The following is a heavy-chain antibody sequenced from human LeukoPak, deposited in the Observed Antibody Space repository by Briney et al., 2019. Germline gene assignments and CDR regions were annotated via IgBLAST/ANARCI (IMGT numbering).Heavy chain of an antibody. D-gene: IGHD5-18*01. Sequence: SETLSLTCTVPGGSISSYYWSWIRQPPGKGLEWIGYIYYSGSTNYNPSLKSRVTISVDTSKNQFSLKLSSVTAADTAVYYCARVFKGYSYGFVGNWGQGTLVTVSS. CDR1: GGSISSYY. CDR2: IYYSGST. J-gene: IGHJ4*02. V-gene: IGHV4-59*01. CDR3: ARVFKGYSYGFVGN.